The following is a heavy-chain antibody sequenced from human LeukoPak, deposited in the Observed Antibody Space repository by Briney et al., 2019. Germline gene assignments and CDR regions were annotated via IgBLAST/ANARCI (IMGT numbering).Heavy chain of an antibody. D-gene: IGHD2-2*01. CDR3: ARPVGYCSSTSCYAFDY. J-gene: IGHJ4*02. V-gene: IGHV3-23*01. Sequence: GGSLRLSCAASEFTFSSYAMSWVRQAPGKGLEWVSAISGSGGSTYYADSVKGRFTISRDNSKNTLYLQMNSLRAEDTAVYYCARPVGYCSSTSCYAFDYWGQGTLVTVSS. CDR1: EFTFSSYA. CDR2: ISGSGGST.